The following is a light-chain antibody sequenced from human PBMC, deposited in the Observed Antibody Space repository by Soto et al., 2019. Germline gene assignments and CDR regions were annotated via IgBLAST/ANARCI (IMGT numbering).Light chain of an antibody. J-gene: IGKJ4*01. CDR2: TAS. Sequence: DIQMTQSPSSVSASVGGRVTITCRASQGINSWLAWYQQKPGKAPNLLIHTASSFQSGVPSRFSGSGSGTDFTLTISSLQPEDFATYYCQQANSFPLTFGGGTKVEIK. CDR1: QGINSW. CDR3: QQANSFPLT. V-gene: IGKV1-12*01.